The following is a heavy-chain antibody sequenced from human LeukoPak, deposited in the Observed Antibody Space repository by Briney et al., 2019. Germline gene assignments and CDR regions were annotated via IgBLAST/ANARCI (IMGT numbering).Heavy chain of an antibody. CDR1: GFTFSSYG. V-gene: IGHV3-30*18. Sequence: GGSLRLSCAASGFTFSSYGMHWVRQAPGKGLEWVAVISYDGSNKYYADSVKGRFTISRDNAQKSLYLQMNSLRAEDTAFYYCAKDISAWGTGGPFDYWGQGTLVTVSS. CDR2: ISYDGSNK. CDR3: AKDISAWGTGGPFDY. D-gene: IGHD2-8*02. J-gene: IGHJ4*02.